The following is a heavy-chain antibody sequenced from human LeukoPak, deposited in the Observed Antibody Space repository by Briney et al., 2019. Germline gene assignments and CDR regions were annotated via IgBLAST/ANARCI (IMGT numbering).Heavy chain of an antibody. J-gene: IGHJ5*02. Sequence: NTSETLSLTCTVSGGSISSYYWSWIRQPPGKGLEWIGYIYYSGSTNYNPSLKSRVTISVDTSKNQFSLKLSSVTAADTAVYYCARDFHGSGSYLDNWFDPWGQGTLVTVSS. D-gene: IGHD3-10*01. V-gene: IGHV4-59*01. CDR3: ARDFHGSGSYLDNWFDP. CDR2: IYYSGST. CDR1: GGSISSYY.